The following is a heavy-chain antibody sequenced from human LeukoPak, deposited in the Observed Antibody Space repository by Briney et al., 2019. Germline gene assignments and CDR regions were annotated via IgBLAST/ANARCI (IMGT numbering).Heavy chain of an antibody. CDR2: LSRGGSST. Sequence: GGSLRLSCAGTGFAFNMFAIDWVRQAPGKGLEWVSGLSRGGSSTNYADSVKGRFTISRDKSQNSVFLQMISLRPEDTAVYYCAREQRIRHCSEGVCTEGYYFDYWGQGTLVTVSS. CDR1: GFAFNMFA. CDR3: AREQRIRHCSEGVCTEGYYFDY. J-gene: IGHJ4*02. D-gene: IGHD2-15*01. V-gene: IGHV3-23*01.